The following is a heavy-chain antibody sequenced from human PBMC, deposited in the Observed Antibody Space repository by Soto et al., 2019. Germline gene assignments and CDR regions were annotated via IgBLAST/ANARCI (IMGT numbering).Heavy chain of an antibody. CDR2: ISAHNGNT. J-gene: IGHJ4*02. CDR1: GYTFTSYG. CDR3: ERGRYGDY. Sequence: QVHLVQSGAEVKKPGASVKVSCKGSGYTFTSYGITWVRQAPGQGLEWMGWISAHNGNTNYAQKLQGRVTVTRDTSTSTAYMERRSRRSDDTAVYYCERGRYGDYWGQGALVTVSS. D-gene: IGHD1-1*01. V-gene: IGHV1-18*01.